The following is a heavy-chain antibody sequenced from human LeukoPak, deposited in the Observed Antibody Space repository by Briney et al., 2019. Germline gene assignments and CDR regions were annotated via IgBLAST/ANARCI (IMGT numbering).Heavy chain of an antibody. D-gene: IGHD3-10*01. CDR2: IWYDGSNK. V-gene: IGHV3-33*01. CDR1: GFTFSSYG. J-gene: IGHJ6*02. Sequence: GRSLRLSCAASGFTFSSYGMHWVRQAPGKGLEWVAVIWYDGSNKYYADSVKGRFTISRDNSKNTLYLQMNSLRAEDTAVYYCAREVILWFGEFSTEYYGMDVWGQGTTVTVSS. CDR3: AREVILWFGEFSTEYYGMDV.